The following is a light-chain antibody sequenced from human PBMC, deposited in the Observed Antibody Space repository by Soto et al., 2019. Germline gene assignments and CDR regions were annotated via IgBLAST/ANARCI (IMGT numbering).Light chain of an antibody. CDR3: CSYAGISTFYV. CDR2: GVN. CDR1: SSDVGSYNL. V-gene: IGLV2-23*02. J-gene: IGLJ1*01. Sequence: ALTQPASVSGSPGQSITISCTGTSSDVGSYNLVSWYQQHPGKAPKLMIYGVNKRPSGVSNRFSGSKSGNTASLTISGLQAEDEADYYCCSYAGISTFYVFGTGTKVTVL.